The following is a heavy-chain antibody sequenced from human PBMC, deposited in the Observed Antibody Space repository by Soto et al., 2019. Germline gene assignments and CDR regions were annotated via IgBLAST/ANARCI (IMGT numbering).Heavy chain of an antibody. D-gene: IGHD2-2*01. CDR3: AGIIVAGGAFDY. CDR2: ISYDGSNK. J-gene: IGHJ4*02. V-gene: IGHV3-30-3*01. CDR1: GFTFGSYA. Sequence: GGSLRLSCAASGFTFGSYAMHWVRQAPGKGLEWVAVISYDGSNKYYADSVKGRFTISRDNSKNTLYLQMNSLRAEDTAVYYCAGIIVAGGAFDYWGQGTLVTVSS.